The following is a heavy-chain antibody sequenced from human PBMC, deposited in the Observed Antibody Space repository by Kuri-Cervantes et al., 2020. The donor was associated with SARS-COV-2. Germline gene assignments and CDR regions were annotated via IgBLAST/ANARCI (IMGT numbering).Heavy chain of an antibody. D-gene: IGHD2-8*02. J-gene: IGHJ4*02. CDR3: ARTSTWSIYFDY. Sequence: GGSLRLSCASSGFTFSSYWMSWVRQAPGKGLEWVASINQDGSEKYYVDSVKGRFTIFRDTAKNSLYLQMNSLRAEDTAVYYCARTSTWSIYFDYWGQGTLVTVSS. V-gene: IGHV3-7*01. CDR1: GFTFSSYW. CDR2: INQDGSEK.